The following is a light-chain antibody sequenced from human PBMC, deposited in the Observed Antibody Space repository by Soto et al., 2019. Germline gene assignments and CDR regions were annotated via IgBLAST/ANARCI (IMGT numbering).Light chain of an antibody. CDR2: DVS. J-gene: IGLJ1*01. CDR3: SSYTSSDTYF. V-gene: IGLV2-14*01. Sequence: QSVLTQPASVSGSPGQSITISCTETSSDVGGYNHVSWYQQHPGKAPKLMIYDVSNRPSGASNRFSGSKSGSTASLTISALQAEDEAEYYCSSYTSSDTYFFGTGTKVTVL. CDR1: SSDVGGYNH.